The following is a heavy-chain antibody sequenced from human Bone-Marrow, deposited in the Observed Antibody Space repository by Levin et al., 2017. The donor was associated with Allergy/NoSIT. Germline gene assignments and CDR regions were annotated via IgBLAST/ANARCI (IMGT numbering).Heavy chain of an antibody. D-gene: IGHD5-18*01. Sequence: SETLSLTCTVHGGSIGDYYWTWIRQPPGKRLEWIGEINYSETSNFSPSLKSRITMSVDTSKNQFSLNLTSVTAADAAIYYCARGRRGSSYAHPYYFYYIGVWGKGATVTVSS. CDR1: GGSIGDYY. CDR2: INYSETS. V-gene: IGHV4-34*01. CDR3: ARGRRGSSYAHPYYFYYIGV. J-gene: IGHJ6*03.